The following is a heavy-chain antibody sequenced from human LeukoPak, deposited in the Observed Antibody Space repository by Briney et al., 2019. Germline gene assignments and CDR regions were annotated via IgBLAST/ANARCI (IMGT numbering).Heavy chain of an antibody. J-gene: IGHJ4*02. CDR1: GYTFTSYY. D-gene: IGHD3-22*01. V-gene: IGHV1-46*01. CDR3: ARMNYYDSSGPHYYFDY. Sequence: ASVKVSCKASGYTFTSYYMHWVRQAPGQGLEWMGIINPSGGSTSYAQKFQGRVTMTRDTSTSTVYMELSSLGSEDTAVYYCARMNYYDSSGPHYYFDYWGQGTLVTVSS. CDR2: INPSGGST.